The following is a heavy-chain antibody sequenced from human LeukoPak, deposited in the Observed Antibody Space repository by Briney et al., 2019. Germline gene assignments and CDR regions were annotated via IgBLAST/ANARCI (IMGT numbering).Heavy chain of an antibody. J-gene: IGHJ3*02. CDR1: GGSITSGSYY. D-gene: IGHD3-16*01. V-gene: IGHV4-61*02. CDR2: IYTSGST. Sequence: PSETLSLTCTVSGGSITSGSYYWSWIRQPAGKGLEWIGRIYTSGSTDYNPSLKSRVTISRDTSKNQFSLKLSSVTAADTAVYYCARRWGLMTTDAFDIWGQGTMVTVSS. CDR3: ARRWGLMTTDAFDI.